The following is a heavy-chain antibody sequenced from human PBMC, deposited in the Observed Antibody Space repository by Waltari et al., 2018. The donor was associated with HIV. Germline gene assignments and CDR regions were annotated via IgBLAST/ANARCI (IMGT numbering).Heavy chain of an antibody. J-gene: IGHJ5*01. V-gene: IGHV3-9*01. CDR1: GFTFDKYA. Sequence: EVQLVESGGRLVQPGRSLRLSCAASGFTFDKYAMHWVRQAPGNGLEWVSGMSWNRGSIGYVDSVKGRFTISRDNAKNRLYLQMNSLRVEDTALYYCAKDPGPTTVTTFLDSWGQGTLVTVSS. D-gene: IGHD4-17*01. CDR3: AKDPGPTTVTTFLDS. CDR2: MSWNRGSI.